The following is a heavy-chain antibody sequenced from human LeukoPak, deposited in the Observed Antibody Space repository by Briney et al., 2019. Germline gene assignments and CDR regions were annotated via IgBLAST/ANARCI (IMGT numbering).Heavy chain of an antibody. Sequence: GASVKVSCKASGYTFTSYGISWVRQAPGQGLEWMGWISAYNGNTNYAQKLQGRVTMTTDASTSTAYMELRSLRSDDTAVYYCARDARTRFPPATRFGYWGQGTLVTVSS. CDR3: ARDARTRFPPATRFGY. CDR1: GYTFTSYG. CDR2: ISAYNGNT. D-gene: IGHD1/OR15-1a*01. V-gene: IGHV1-18*01. J-gene: IGHJ4*02.